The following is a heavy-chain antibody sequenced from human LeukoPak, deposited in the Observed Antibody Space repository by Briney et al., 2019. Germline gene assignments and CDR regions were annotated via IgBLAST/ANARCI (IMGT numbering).Heavy chain of an antibody. Sequence: GGSLRLSCAASGFTFDDYAMHWVRQAPGKGLEGVSGISWNSGSIGYADSVKGRFTISRDNAKNSLYLQMNSLRAEDTALYYCAKGSEYSSATNMDVWGKGTTVTVSS. CDR1: GFTFDDYA. D-gene: IGHD6-19*01. J-gene: IGHJ6*03. CDR3: AKGSEYSSATNMDV. CDR2: ISWNSGSI. V-gene: IGHV3-9*01.